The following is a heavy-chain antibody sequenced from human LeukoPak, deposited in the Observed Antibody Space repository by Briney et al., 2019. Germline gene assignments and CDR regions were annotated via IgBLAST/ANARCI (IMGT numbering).Heavy chain of an antibody. V-gene: IGHV1-8*01. J-gene: IGHJ5*02. D-gene: IGHD2-2*01. CDR2: MNPNSGNT. CDR3: ARVVAVVPGLKCFDP. CDR1: GYTFTSYD. Sequence: SVKVSCKASGYTFTSYDINWVRQATGQGLEWMGWMNPNSGNTGYAQKFQGRVTMTRNTSISTAYMELSSLRSEDTAVYYCARVVAVVPGLKCFDPWGQGTLVTVSS.